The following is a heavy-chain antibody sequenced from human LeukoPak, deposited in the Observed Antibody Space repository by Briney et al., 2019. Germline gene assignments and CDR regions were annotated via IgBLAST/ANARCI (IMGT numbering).Heavy chain of an antibody. CDR2: ISGSGGST. J-gene: IGHJ3*02. Sequence: GGSLRLSCAASGFTFSSYAMSWVRQAPGKGLEWVSAISGSGGSTYHADSVKGRFTISRDNSKNTLYLQMNSLRAEDTAVYYCAKNYRVPAAKTDAFDIWGQGTMVTVSS. CDR1: GFTFSSYA. V-gene: IGHV3-23*01. D-gene: IGHD2-2*01. CDR3: AKNYRVPAAKTDAFDI.